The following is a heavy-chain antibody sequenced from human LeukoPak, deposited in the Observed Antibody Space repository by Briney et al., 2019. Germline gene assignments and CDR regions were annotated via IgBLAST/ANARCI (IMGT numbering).Heavy chain of an antibody. Sequence: SETLSLTCAVSGDSISSTRYYWVWIRQPPGKGLEWIGSIYYIGNTYYNPSLKSRVTISVDTSKNQFSLKLSSVTAADTAVYYCARSLTGYYIETVDHWGQGTLVTVSS. V-gene: IGHV4-39*01. CDR1: GDSISSTRYY. D-gene: IGHD3-9*01. CDR3: ARSLTGYYIETVDH. J-gene: IGHJ4*02. CDR2: IYYIGNT.